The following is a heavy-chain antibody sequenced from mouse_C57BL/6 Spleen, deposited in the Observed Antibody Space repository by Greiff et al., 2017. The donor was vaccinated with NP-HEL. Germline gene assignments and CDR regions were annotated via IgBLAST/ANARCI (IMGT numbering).Heavy chain of an antibody. D-gene: IGHD1-1*01. V-gene: IGHV1-55*01. Sequence: QVQLQQPGAELVKPGASLKMSCKASGYTFTSYWITWVKQRPGQGLEWIGDIYPGSGSTNYNEKFKSKATLTVDTSSSTAYMQLSSLTSEASAVYYCARVTYYGSSYFDYWGQGTTLTVSS. CDR2: IYPGSGST. J-gene: IGHJ2*01. CDR3: ARVTYYGSSYFDY. CDR1: GYTFTSYW.